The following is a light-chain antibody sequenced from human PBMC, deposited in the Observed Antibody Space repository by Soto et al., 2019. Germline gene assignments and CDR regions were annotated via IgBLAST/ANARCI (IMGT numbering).Light chain of an antibody. V-gene: IGKV1-39*01. CDR1: QSISSY. CDR3: QQSYTTPRT. Sequence: DIEMTQSPSSLSASVGDRVTSTCLASQSISSYLNGYQQKPGNAPNLLIYAASTLQSGVPSRFSAYGSETDFTLTISNLQAEDFATYYCQQSYTTPRTFGQGTKVEVK. CDR2: AAS. J-gene: IGKJ1*01.